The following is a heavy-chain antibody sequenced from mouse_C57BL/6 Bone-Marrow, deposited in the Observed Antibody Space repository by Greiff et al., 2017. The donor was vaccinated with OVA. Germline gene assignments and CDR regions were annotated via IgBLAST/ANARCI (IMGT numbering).Heavy chain of an antibody. CDR2: IYPRSGNT. V-gene: IGHV1-81*01. CDR1: GYTFTSYG. Sequence: QVQLKESGAELARPGASVKLSCKASGYTFTSYGISWVKQRTGQGLEWIGEIYPRSGNTYYTEKFKGKATLTADKSSSTAYMELRSLTSEDSAVYFCARDYYGSSYDWYFDVWGTGTTVTVSS. CDR3: ARDYYGSSYDWYFDV. J-gene: IGHJ1*03. D-gene: IGHD1-1*01.